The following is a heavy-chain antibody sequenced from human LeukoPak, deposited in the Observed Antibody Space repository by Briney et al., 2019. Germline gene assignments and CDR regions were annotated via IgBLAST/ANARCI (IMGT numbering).Heavy chain of an antibody. J-gene: IGHJ6*03. Sequence: GESLKISCXGSGHSFSNYWIAWVREMAGKGLEWMGSIYYGDSDTRYSPSFQGQVTISADRSISTAYLQWRSLKASDTAMYYCARDGSGSPGYYMDVWGKGTTVTVSS. CDR3: ARDGSGSPGYYMDV. D-gene: IGHD3-10*01. V-gene: IGHV5-51*01. CDR1: GHSFSNYW. CDR2: IYYGDSDT.